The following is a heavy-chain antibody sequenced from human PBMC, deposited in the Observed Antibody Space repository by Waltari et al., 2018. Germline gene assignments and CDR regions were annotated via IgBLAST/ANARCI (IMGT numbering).Heavy chain of an antibody. D-gene: IGHD6-19*01. CDR3: ARSIAVAGPSDY. J-gene: IGHJ4*02. Sequence: QLQLQESGPGLVKPSETLSLTCTVSGGSISSSSYYWGWIRQPPGKGLEWIGSIYYSGSTYNNPSLKSRVNISVDTSKNQFSLKLSSGTAADTAVYYCARSIAVAGPSDYWGQGTLVTVSS. V-gene: IGHV4-39*01. CDR2: IYYSGST. CDR1: GGSISSSSYY.